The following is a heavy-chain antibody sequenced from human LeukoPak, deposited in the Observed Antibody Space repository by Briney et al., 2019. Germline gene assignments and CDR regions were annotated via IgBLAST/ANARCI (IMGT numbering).Heavy chain of an antibody. V-gene: IGHV4-31*03. J-gene: IGHJ4*02. CDR3: TRIIAAADSGFDY. CDR1: GGSISSGGYY. CDR2: INYRVKT. D-gene: IGHD6-13*01. Sequence: SETLSLTCTVYGGSISSGGYYWGWVLQHPETGLDWFGYINYRVKTYHNPSLKSRLTISLDTSKNQFSLELSSVTAADTALYYCTRIIAAADSGFDYWGQGTLVTVSS.